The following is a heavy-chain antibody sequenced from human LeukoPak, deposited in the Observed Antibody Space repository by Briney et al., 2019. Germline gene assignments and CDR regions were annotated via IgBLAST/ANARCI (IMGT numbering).Heavy chain of an antibody. V-gene: IGHV7-4-1*02. CDR1: GYTFTSYA. CDR3: ARDNRYSSGWYPNWFDP. D-gene: IGHD6-19*01. J-gene: IGHJ5*02. CDR2: INTNTGNT. Sequence: ASVKVSYKASGYTFTSYAMNWVRQAPGQGLEWMGWINTNTGNTTYAQGFTGRFVFSLDTSVSTAYLQISSLKAEDTAVYYCARDNRYSSGWYPNWFDPWGQGTLVTVSS.